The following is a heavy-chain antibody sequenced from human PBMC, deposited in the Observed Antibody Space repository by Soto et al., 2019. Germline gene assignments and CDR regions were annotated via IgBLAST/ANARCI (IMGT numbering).Heavy chain of an antibody. J-gene: IGHJ4*02. V-gene: IGHV3-7*04. D-gene: IGHD4-17*01. CDR1: GFTFRTYW. CDR2: IKQDGSDM. Sequence: GSLRLPCAASGFTFRTYWMSCVRRAPGKGLEWVAHIKQDGSDMYYVDSVKGRFTISRDNAHNSLFLQMNSLRFEDTAVYSCARPYYGVNTELGYWGQG. CDR3: ARPYYGVNTELGY.